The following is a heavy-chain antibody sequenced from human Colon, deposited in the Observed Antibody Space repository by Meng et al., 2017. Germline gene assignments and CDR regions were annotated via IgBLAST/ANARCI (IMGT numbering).Heavy chain of an antibody. D-gene: IGHD6-19*01. CDR1: GGSISSSNW. Sequence: QVWLQETGPGLGKPSGTLSLTCAVSGGSISSSNWWSWVRQPPGKGLEWIGEIYHSGSTNYNPSLKSRVTISVDKSKNQFSLKLSSVTAADTAVYYCASFPPPGKQWLVTDYWGQGTLVTVSS. CDR3: ASFPPPGKQWLVTDY. J-gene: IGHJ4*02. V-gene: IGHV4-4*02. CDR2: IYHSGST.